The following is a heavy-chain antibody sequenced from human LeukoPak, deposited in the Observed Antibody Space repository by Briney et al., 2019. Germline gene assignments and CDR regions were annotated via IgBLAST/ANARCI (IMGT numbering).Heavy chain of an antibody. CDR1: GFIFNDAW. Sequence: PGGSLRLSCAASGFIFNDAWMSWVRQAPGKGLEWVSAISGSGGSTYYADSVKGRFTISRDNAKNSLNLQMNSLRAEDTAVYYCARDAYYCGSGSLESNYYYYMDVWGKGTTVTASS. CDR2: ISGSGGST. V-gene: IGHV3-11*04. CDR3: ARDAYYCGSGSLESNYYYYMDV. J-gene: IGHJ6*03. D-gene: IGHD3-10*01.